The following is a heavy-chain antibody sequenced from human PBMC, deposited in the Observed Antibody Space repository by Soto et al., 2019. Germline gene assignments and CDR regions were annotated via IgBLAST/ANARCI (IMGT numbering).Heavy chain of an antibody. CDR2: IGTAGDT. V-gene: IGHV3-13*01. CDR3: AREGVNYGMDV. J-gene: IGHJ6*02. Sequence: GGSLRLSCAASGFTFSSYDMHWVRQATGNGLEWVSAIGTAGDTYYPGSVKGRFTISRENAKNSLYLQMNSLRAGDTAVYYCAREGVNYGMDVWGQGTTVTVSS. D-gene: IGHD3-10*01. CDR1: GFTFSSYD.